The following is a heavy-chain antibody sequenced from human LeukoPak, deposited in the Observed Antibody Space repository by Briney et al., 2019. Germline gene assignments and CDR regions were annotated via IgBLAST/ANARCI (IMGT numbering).Heavy chain of an antibody. CDR1: GEMFNDFY. CDR2: INHSGTT. J-gene: IGHJ4*02. CDR3: ARRGRDSNWYPTTLDY. Sequence: PSETLSLTCAVYGEMFNDFYWTWIRQSPGKGLEWIGEINHSGTTHSNPSLKSRGTLSIDTSKNQFSLKLASLSAADTAVYYCARRGRDSNWYPTTLDYWGQGATVSVSS. D-gene: IGHD7-27*01. V-gene: IGHV4-34*01.